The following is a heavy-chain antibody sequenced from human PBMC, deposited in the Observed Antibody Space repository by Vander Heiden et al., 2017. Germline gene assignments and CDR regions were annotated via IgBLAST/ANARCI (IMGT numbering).Heavy chain of an antibody. Sequence: VRQATGQGLEWMGWMNPNSGNTGYAQKFQGRVTMTRKTSISTAYMELSSLRSEDTAVYYCARGHLRFLEWSSYYGMDVWGQGTTVTVSS. D-gene: IGHD3-3*01. CDR3: ARGHLRFLEWSSYYGMDV. CDR2: MNPNSGNT. J-gene: IGHJ6*02. V-gene: IGHV1-8*01.